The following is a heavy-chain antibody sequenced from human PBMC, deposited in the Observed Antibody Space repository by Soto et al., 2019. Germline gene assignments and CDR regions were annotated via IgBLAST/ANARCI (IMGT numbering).Heavy chain of an antibody. D-gene: IGHD3-22*01. CDR2: IYYSGT. CDR1: DGSISSYY. Sequence: SETMSLTCSVADGSISSYYWSWIRQPPGKGLEWIAYIYYSGTSYNPSLKSRVSISLDTPKNQFSLKLSSVTAADTAVYYCARTYDGSGPNSGGYGFDIWGQGTLVTVSS. J-gene: IGHJ3*02. CDR3: ARTYDGSGPNSGGYGFDI. V-gene: IGHV4-59*01.